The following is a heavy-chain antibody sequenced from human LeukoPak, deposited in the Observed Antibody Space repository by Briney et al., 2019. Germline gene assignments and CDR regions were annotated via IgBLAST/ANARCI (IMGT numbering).Heavy chain of an antibody. J-gene: IGHJ4*02. CDR1: GGSISSYY. V-gene: IGHV4-4*07. D-gene: IGHD5-18*01. CDR3: ARGRNTAMVLGYYFDY. CDR2: IYTSGST. Sequence: SETLSLTCTVSGGSISSYYWSWIRQPAGKGLEWIGRIYTSGSTNYNPSLKSRVTMSVDTSKNQFSLKLSSVTAADTAVYYCARGRNTAMVLGYYFDYWGQGTLVTVSS.